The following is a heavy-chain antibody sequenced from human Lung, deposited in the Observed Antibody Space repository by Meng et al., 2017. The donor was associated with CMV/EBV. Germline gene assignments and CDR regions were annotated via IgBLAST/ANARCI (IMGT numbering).Heavy chain of an antibody. CDR2: ISGSGGST. J-gene: IGHJ4*02. CDR1: GFTFSSYA. D-gene: IGHD6-6*01. CDR3: AKAYSSSSVGTNRGFDY. Sequence: GXSXXISXXASGFTFSSYAMSWVRQAPGKGLEWVSAISGSGGSTYYADSVKGRFTISRDNSKNTLYLQMNSLRAEDTAVYYCAKAYSSSSVGTNRGFDYWGQGTXVTVSS. V-gene: IGHV3-23*01.